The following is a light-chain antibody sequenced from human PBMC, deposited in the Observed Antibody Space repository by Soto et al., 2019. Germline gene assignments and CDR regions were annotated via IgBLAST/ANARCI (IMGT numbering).Light chain of an antibody. CDR2: SNS. J-gene: IGLJ2*01. Sequence: QSVLSQPPSASGTSGQRVTISCSGSRSNIGYNGVQWFQQQDPITTPKLLIYSNSNRPSGVPDRFSGSKSGTSASLAITGLQAEDEADYYCQSYDSSLSGSGSVVFGGGTKVTVL. CDR3: QSYDSSLSGSGSVV. V-gene: IGLV1-40*01. CDR1: RSNIGYNG.